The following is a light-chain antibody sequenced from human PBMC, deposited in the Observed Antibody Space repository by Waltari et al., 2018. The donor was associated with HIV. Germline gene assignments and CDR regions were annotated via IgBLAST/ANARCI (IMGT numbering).Light chain of an antibody. J-gene: IGLJ3*02. V-gene: IGLV2-14*01. CDR3: SSYTSLTTLV. CDR2: EVT. CDR1: SGDGPNYNS. Sequence: QSALTQPASLSGSPGQSITFSCTGSSGDGPNYNSVSWYQQHPGRAPQLILYEVTKRPSGVSSSLSGSKSGNTASLTISGLQPDDEAHYYCSSYTSLTTLVFGGGTKVTVL.